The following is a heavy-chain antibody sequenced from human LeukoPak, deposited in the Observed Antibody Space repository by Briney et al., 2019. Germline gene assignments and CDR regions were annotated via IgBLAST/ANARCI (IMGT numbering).Heavy chain of an antibody. Sequence: SETLSLTCTVSGGSISSYYWSWIRQPPGKGLEWIGYIYYSGITNYNPSLKSRLTISVGPSKNQFSLKLSSVTAADTAVYYCARVVVAATPYFDYWGQGTLVTVSS. J-gene: IGHJ4*02. CDR2: IYYSGIT. CDR3: ARVVVAATPYFDY. CDR1: GGSISSYY. D-gene: IGHD2-15*01. V-gene: IGHV4-59*01.